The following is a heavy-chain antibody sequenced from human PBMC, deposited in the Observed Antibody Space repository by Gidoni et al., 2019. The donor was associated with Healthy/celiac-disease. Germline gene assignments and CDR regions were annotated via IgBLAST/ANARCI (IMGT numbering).Heavy chain of an antibody. CDR1: GYTFTGYY. D-gene: IGHD6-19*01. CDR2: IKHNSGGT. V-gene: IGHV1-2*02. CDR3: ARGPYSSGWCIDY. Sequence: QAQLVQSGAVVKKPGASVTASCKASGYTFTGYYMHWVRQAPGQGLEWLGWIKHNSGGTNYAQKFQGRVAMTRDTSISTAYMELSRLRSDDTAVYYCARGPYSSGWCIDYWGQGTLVTVSS. J-gene: IGHJ4*02.